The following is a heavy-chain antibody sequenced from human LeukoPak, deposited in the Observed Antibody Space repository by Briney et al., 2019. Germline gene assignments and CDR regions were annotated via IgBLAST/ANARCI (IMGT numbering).Heavy chain of an antibody. Sequence: GRSLRLSCAASGFAFGSYGMHWVRQAPGKGLEWVAVISYDASYENYADSVKGRFTISRDNSKNTLYLQMNSLRAEDTAVYYCAKDLIVSGTATILDYWGQGTLVTVSS. CDR2: ISYDASYE. D-gene: IGHD5-24*01. V-gene: IGHV3-30*18. J-gene: IGHJ4*02. CDR1: GFAFGSYG. CDR3: AKDLIVSGTATILDY.